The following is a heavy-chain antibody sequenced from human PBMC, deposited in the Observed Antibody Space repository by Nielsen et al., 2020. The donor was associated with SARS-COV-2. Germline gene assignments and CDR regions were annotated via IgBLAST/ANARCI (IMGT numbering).Heavy chain of an antibody. CDR1: GFTFSSYG. CDR3: AKTAYFYYYYGMDV. CDR2: ISYDGDDK. V-gene: IGHV3-30*18. Sequence: GGSLRLSCAASGFTFSSYGMHWVRQAPGKGLEWVALISYDGDDKYYADSVKGRFTISRDNSKNTLYLQMNSLRAEDTAVYYCAKTAYFYYYYGMDVWGQGTTVTVSS. J-gene: IGHJ6*02.